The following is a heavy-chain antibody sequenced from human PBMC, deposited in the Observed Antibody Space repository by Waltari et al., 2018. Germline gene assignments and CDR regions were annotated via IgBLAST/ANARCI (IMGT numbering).Heavy chain of an antibody. V-gene: IGHV1-69-2*01. D-gene: IGHD3-3*02. CDR2: VGPDDCQT. CDR3: ATGLGDSISASRPFEI. CDR1: GYTLSDYY. J-gene: IGHJ3*02. Sequence: EVRLLQSGAEVKKPGTTFKISCRLSGYTLSDYYIHWIQQAPGKGLQWMGLVGPDDCQTRNAEALQGRISMTADSSRKTVYMELTSLTSDDSAVYYCATGLGDSISASRPFEIWCQGTVITVSS.